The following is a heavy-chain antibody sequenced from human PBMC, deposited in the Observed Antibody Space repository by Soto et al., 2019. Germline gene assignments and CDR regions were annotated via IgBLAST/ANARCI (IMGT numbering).Heavy chain of an antibody. CDR3: AKERSDNRIAAAAIDY. CDR2: ISGSGDSA. Sequence: PGGSLRLSCAASGFTFSIYAMSWVRQAPGKGLEWVSSISGSGDSAYYADSVKGRFTISRDNSKNTLYLQINSLRAEDTAVYYCAKERSDNRIAAAAIDYWGQGTLVTVPS. D-gene: IGHD6-25*01. V-gene: IGHV3-23*01. CDR1: GFTFSIYA. J-gene: IGHJ4*02.